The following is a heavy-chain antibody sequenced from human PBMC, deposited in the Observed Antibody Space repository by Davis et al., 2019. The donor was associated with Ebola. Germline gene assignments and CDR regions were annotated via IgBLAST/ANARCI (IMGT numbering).Heavy chain of an antibody. V-gene: IGHV3-48*03. CDR2: ISSSGSTI. Sequence: GESLKISCAASGFTFSSYEMNWVRQAPGKGLEWVSYISSSGSTIYYADSVKGRFTISRDNAKNSLYLQMNSLRAEDTAVYYCASGRIYCSGDCPPEYWGQGTLVTVSS. CDR1: GFTFSSYE. J-gene: IGHJ4*02. CDR3: ASGRIYCSGDCPPEY. D-gene: IGHD2-21*01.